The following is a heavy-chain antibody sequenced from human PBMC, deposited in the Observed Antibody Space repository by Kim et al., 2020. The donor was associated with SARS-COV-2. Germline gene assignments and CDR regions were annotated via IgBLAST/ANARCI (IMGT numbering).Heavy chain of an antibody. CDR1: GGSFSGYY. CDR3: ARKDRGEGGFDR. D-gene: IGHD3-10*01. J-gene: IGHJ5*02. Sequence: SETLSLTCAVYGGSFSGYYWSWIRQPPGKGLEWIGEINHSGSTNYNPSLKSRVTISVDTSKNQFSLKLSSVTAADTAVYYCARKDRGEGGFDRWGQGTLVTVSS. V-gene: IGHV4-34*01. CDR2: INHSGST.